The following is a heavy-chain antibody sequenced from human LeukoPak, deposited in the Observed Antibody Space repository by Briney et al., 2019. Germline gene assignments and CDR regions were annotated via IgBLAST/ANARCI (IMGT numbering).Heavy chain of an antibody. CDR3: ASGTSRTYYAMDV. CDR2: MYYSGTT. D-gene: IGHD2-2*01. Sequence: SETQSLTCSVSGGSISSHYWSWIRQSPGKGLEWIGYMYYSGTTNYNPSLKSRVTISVDTSKNQLSLKLSSVTAADTAVYYCASGTSRTYYAMDVWSQGTTVTVSS. V-gene: IGHV4-59*11. CDR1: GGSISSHY. J-gene: IGHJ6*02.